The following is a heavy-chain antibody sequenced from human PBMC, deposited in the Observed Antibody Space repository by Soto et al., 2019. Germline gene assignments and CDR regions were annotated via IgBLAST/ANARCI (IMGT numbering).Heavy chain of an antibody. CDR1: GFTFSYG. D-gene: IGHD2-15*01. CDR3: AKLVIGYCSGNTCDDY. J-gene: IGHJ4*02. Sequence: VQLLESGGGLIQPGGSLRLSCAASGFTFSYGIHWLRQAPGKDLEWVAYISYDSSNKFYGDSVKGRFTISRDNSKNAQFLQMNNIRAEDTAVYYCAKLVIGYCSGNTCDDYWGQGTLVAVSS. V-gene: IGHV3-30*18. CDR2: ISYDSSNK.